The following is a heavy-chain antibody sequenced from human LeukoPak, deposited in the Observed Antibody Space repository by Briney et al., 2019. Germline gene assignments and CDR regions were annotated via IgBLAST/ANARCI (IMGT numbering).Heavy chain of an antibody. V-gene: IGHV4-39*01. J-gene: IGHJ6*02. CDR3: ARRARRPQPTNYYYYGMDV. D-gene: IGHD4-17*01. Sequence: PSESLSLTCTVSGGSICSSSYSWGWIRQPPGKGLEWIGSIYYSGSTYYNPSLKSRVTISVDTSKNQFSLKLSSVTAADTAVYYCARRARRPQPTNYYYYGMDVWGQGTTVTVSS. CDR2: IYYSGST. CDR1: GGSICSSSYS.